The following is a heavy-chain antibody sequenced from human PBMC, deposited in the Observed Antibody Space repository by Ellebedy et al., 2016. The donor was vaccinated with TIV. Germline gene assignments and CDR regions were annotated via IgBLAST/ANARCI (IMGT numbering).Heavy chain of an antibody. Sequence: MPGGSLRLSCAVYDNYFRGFCWAWIRQPLGGGLEWIAEIHQSGATHSNPSLQSRVTLSVDTSKKQFSLRLSAVTAADTAVYYCARGRPYYNHGLDVWGQGTTVTVSS. J-gene: IGHJ6*02. CDR2: IHQSGAT. V-gene: IGHV4-34*01. CDR3: ARGRPYYNHGLDV. CDR1: DNYFRGFC.